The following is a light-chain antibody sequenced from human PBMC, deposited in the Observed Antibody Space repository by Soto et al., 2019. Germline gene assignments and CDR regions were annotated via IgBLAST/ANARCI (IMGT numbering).Light chain of an antibody. CDR2: CAS. Sequence: EIVLAQSPGTLSLSPGERATLSCRASQSVTNSFLAWYQQKPGQAPRLLIYCASRRATGIPDRFTASGSGTDFTLTISRLEPEDFAVYYCQQYVSSPWAFGQGTKVEI. V-gene: IGKV3-20*01. J-gene: IGKJ1*01. CDR1: QSVTNSF. CDR3: QQYVSSPWA.